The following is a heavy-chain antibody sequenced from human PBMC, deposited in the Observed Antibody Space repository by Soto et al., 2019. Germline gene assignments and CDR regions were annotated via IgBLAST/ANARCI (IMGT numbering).Heavy chain of an antibody. CDR1: GGSISSYY. V-gene: IGHV4-59*01. J-gene: IGHJ5*02. CDR3: ARVVRSITIFGVVIWFAP. CDR2: IYYSGST. Sequence: SETLSLTCTVSGGSISSYYWSWIRQPPGKGLEWIGYIYYSGSTNYNPSLKSRVTISVDTSKNQFSLKLSSVTAADTAVYYCARVVRSITIFGVVIWFAPWAQGTLVTVS. D-gene: IGHD3-3*01.